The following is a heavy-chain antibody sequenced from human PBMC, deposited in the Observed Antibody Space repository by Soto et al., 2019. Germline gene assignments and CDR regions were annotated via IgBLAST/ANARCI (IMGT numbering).Heavy chain of an antibody. Sequence: QVQLVESGGGVVQPGTSLRLSCVGSGFTFRSYVIHWVRQAPGKGLECVALTSYDGTNNYYGDSVKGRFTISRDNSKNTVDVQMDSLRLEDTSLYYCARWGTTGGLDVWGPGTLVSVSS. CDR1: GFTFRSYV. CDR2: TSYDGTNN. D-gene: IGHD3-16*01. J-gene: IGHJ4*02. CDR3: ARWGTTGGLDV. V-gene: IGHV3-30*19.